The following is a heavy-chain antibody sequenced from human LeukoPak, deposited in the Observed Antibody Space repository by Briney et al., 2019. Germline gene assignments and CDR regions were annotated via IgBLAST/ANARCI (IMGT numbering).Heavy chain of an antibody. J-gene: IGHJ4*02. D-gene: IGHD6-13*01. V-gene: IGHV4-59*01. CDR1: GGSISNYY. CDR2: IYYSGTT. CDR3: ARGVYIAAAQYGY. Sequence: SEALSLTCTVSGGSISNYYWSWIRQPPGKGLEWIGYIYYSGTTNYNPSLKSRVTISVDTSKNQFSLKLNSVTAADTAVYYCARGVYIAAAQYGYWGQGTLVTVSS.